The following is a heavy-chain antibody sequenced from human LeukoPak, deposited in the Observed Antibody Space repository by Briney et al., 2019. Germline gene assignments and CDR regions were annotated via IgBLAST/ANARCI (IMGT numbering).Heavy chain of an antibody. V-gene: IGHV3-23*01. CDR1: AFPFSSYA. CDR2: ISGSGGST. CDR3: AKGGTVTTYDY. Sequence: GGSLRLSCAAAAFPFSSYAMSWVRQAPGKGLEWVSAISGSGGSTYYADSVKGRFTISRDNSKNTLYLQMNSLRAEDTAVYYCAKGGTVTTYDYWGQGTLVTVSS. J-gene: IGHJ4*02. D-gene: IGHD4-11*01.